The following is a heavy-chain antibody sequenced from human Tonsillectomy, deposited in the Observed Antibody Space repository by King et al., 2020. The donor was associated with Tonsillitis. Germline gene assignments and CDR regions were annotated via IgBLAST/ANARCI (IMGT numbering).Heavy chain of an antibody. CDR2: IYSGGST. Sequence: VQLVETGGGLIQPGGSLRLSCAASGFTVSSNYMSWVRQAPGKGLEWVSVIYSGGSTYYADPVKGRFTISRDNSKNTLYLQMNSLRAEETAVYYCARVRASDAFDIWGQGTMVTVSS. J-gene: IGHJ3*02. V-gene: IGHV3-53*02. CDR1: GFTVSSNY. CDR3: ARVRASDAFDI.